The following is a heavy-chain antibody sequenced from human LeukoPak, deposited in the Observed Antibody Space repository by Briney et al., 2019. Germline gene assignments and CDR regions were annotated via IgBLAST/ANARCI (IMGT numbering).Heavy chain of an antibody. D-gene: IGHD4/OR15-4a*01. J-gene: IGHJ4*02. CDR2: IYSDNT. V-gene: IGHV3-53*01. Sequence: GGSLRLSCTVSGFTASSNSMSWVRQAPGKGLEWVSFIYSDNTHYSDSVKGRFTISRDNSKNTLYLQMNSLRAEDTAVYYCARRAGAYSHPCDYWGQGTLVTVSS. CDR3: ARRAGAYSHPCDY. CDR1: GFTASSNS.